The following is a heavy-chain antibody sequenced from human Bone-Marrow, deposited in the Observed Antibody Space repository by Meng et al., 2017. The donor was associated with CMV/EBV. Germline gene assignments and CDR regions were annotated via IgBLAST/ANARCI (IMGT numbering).Heavy chain of an antibody. CDR1: EFTFSNYE. CDR2: ISSSGNTK. V-gene: IGHV3-48*03. Sequence: GGSLRLSCAASEFTFSNYEMHWVRQAPGKGLEWVSYISSSGNTKYYADSVRGRFTISRDNNKNSLYRQMNSMRAEETARYYGERGRFCNSVSGEGIYYYYGRDVWGQGNTVNFAS. D-gene: IGHD5/OR15-5a*01. CDR3: ERGRFCNSVSGEGIYYYYGRDV. J-gene: IGHJ6*01.